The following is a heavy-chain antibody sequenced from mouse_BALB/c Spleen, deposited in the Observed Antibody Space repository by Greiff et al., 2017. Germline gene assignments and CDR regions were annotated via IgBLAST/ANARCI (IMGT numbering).Heavy chain of an antibody. D-gene: IGHD1-1*01. CDR2: IWWDDNK. J-gene: IGHJ4*01. CDR1: GFSLSTSGMG. V-gene: IGHV8-5*01. Sequence: QVTLKVSGPGILQPSQTLSLTCSFSGFSLSTSGMGVVWIRQPSGEGLEWLADIWWDDNKYYNPSLKSRLTIAKDTSSNQVFLKITSVDTADTATDYCARRASFITTVYYYAMDYWGQGTSVTVSS. CDR3: ARRASFITTVYYYAMDY.